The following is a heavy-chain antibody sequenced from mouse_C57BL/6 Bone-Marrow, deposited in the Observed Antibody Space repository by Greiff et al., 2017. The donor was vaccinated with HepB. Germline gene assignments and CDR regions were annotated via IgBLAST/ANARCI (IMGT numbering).Heavy chain of an antibody. Sequence: VQLQQPGAELVKPGASVKVSCKASGYTFTSYWMHWVKQRPGQGLEWIGRIHPSDSDTNYNQKFKGKATLTVDKSSSTAYMQLRSLTSEDSAVYYGAIESFYCRSSFGYFDVWGTGTTVTVSS. CDR1: GYTFTSYW. J-gene: IGHJ1*03. CDR2: IHPSDSDT. D-gene: IGHD1-1*01. V-gene: IGHV1-74*01. CDR3: AIESFYCRSSFGYFDV.